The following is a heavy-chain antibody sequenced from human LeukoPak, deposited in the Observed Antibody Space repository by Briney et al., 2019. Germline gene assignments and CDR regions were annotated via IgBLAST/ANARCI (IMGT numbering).Heavy chain of an antibody. V-gene: IGHV3-23*01. J-gene: IGHJ4*02. D-gene: IGHD6-13*01. CDR3: AKVLTMLPIIAAAGTGPDDY. CDR2: ISGSGGST. Sequence: PGGSLRLSCAASGFLFSACAMSWVRQAPGKGLEWVSAISGSGGSTYYADSVKGRFTISRDNSKNTLYLQMNSLRAEDTAVYYCAKVLTMLPIIAAAGTGPDDYWGQGTLVTVSS. CDR1: GFLFSACA.